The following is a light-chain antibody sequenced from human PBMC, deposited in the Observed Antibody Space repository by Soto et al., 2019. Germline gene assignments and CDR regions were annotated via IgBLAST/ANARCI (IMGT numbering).Light chain of an antibody. CDR3: STYAGSNNPP. CDR2: EVS. J-gene: IGLJ2*01. Sequence: QSVLTQPPSASGSPGPSVTISCTGTSSDGGGYNYVSWYQQHPGKAPKLMIYEVSKRPSGVPDRFSGSRSGNTASLTVSGLQAEDQAHYYCSTYAGSNNPPFGGGTK. V-gene: IGLV2-8*01. CDR1: SSDGGGYNY.